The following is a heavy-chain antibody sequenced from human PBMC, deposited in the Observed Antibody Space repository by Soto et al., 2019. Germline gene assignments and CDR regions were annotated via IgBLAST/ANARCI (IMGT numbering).Heavy chain of an antibody. CDR2: ITSSGSTT. CDR1: GFTFSDYY. Sequence: QVQLVESGGDLVKPGGSLRLSCAASGFTFSDYYMSWIRQAPGKGLEWVSSITSSGSTTYYTDSVKGRFTISRDNAKNSLYLQMNSLRAEDTAVYYCARERYSYGPYYFAYWGQGTLVTVSS. J-gene: IGHJ4*02. CDR3: ARERYSYGPYYFAY. V-gene: IGHV3-11*01. D-gene: IGHD5-18*01.